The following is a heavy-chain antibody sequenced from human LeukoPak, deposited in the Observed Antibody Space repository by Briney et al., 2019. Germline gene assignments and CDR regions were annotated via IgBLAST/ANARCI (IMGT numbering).Heavy chain of an antibody. J-gene: IGHJ3*02. CDR2: IYYSEST. D-gene: IGHD1-20*01. Sequence: SDTLSHTRTVSGGPNSLHHWSWTRHPPGKALECIGSIYYSESTNYNPYRKSRVTISVDTSKNQFSLKLSSVTAADTAVYYCARHAYTWNDYFGSSGEVPGAFDIWGQGTMVTVSS. CDR1: GGPNSLHH. CDR3: ARHAYTWNDYFGSSGEVPGAFDI. V-gene: IGHV4-59*08.